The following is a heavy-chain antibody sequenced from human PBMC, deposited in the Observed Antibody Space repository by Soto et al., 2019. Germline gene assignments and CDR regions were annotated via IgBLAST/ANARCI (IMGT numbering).Heavy chain of an antibody. D-gene: IGHD2-2*01. Sequence: GGSLRLSCAASGFTFSSYGMHWVRQAPGKGLEWVAVISYDGSNKYYADSVKGRFTISRDNSKNTLYLQMNSLRAEDTAVYYCAKSLERGDIVVVPAAPHFDYWSQGTLVTVSS. CDR2: ISYDGSNK. V-gene: IGHV3-30*18. J-gene: IGHJ4*02. CDR3: AKSLERGDIVVVPAAPHFDY. CDR1: GFTFSSYG.